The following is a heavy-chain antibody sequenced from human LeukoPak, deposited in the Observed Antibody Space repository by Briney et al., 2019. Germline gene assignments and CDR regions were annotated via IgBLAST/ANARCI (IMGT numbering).Heavy chain of an antibody. Sequence: GGSLRLSCAASEYTFSNAWMSWVRQAPGKGLEWVSTISGSGDSTYYADSAKGRFTISRDNSKDTLYLQMNSLRAEDTAVYYCAKGAVDFWSGYSSYYFDYWGQGTLVTVSP. CDR3: AKGAVDFWSGYSSYYFDY. CDR1: EYTFSNAW. J-gene: IGHJ4*02. V-gene: IGHV3-23*01. D-gene: IGHD3-3*01. CDR2: ISGSGDST.